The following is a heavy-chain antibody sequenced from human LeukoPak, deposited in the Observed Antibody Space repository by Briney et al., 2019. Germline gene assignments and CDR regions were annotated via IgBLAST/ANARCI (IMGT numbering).Heavy chain of an antibody. V-gene: IGHV4-30-2*01. J-gene: IGHJ4*02. CDR1: GASITTGGHY. CDR3: ARRVGQYPTYYFDA. Sequence: SETLSLTCVLSGASITTGGHYWGWVRHHPGKGLEWIGYIYHRGNTNFNPSLKSRLSMTIDTSTNQFSLKLSSVTAADTAIYYCARRVGQYPTYYFDAWGQGTLVTVSS. D-gene: IGHD1-1*01. CDR2: IYHRGNT.